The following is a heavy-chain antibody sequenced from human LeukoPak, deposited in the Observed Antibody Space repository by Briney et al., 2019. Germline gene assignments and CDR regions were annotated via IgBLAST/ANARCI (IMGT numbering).Heavy chain of an antibody. J-gene: IGHJ5*02. V-gene: IGHV1-8*03. Sequence: GAPVKVSCKASGYTFTSYDINWVRQATGQGLEWMGWMNPNSGNTGYAQKFQGRVTITRNTSISTAYMELSSLRSEDTAVYYCARRGYCSSTSCYGRDNWFDPWGQGTLVTVSS. CDR1: GYTFTSYD. CDR2: MNPNSGNT. CDR3: ARRGYCSSTSCYGRDNWFDP. D-gene: IGHD2-2*01.